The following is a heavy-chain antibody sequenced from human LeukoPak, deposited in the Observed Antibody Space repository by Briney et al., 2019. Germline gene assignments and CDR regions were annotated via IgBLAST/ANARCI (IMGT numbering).Heavy chain of an antibody. V-gene: IGHV4-59*08. D-gene: IGHD3-10*01. CDR2: IHYSGYT. J-gene: IGHJ4*02. CDR3: GRHGYDSGSDHLR. CDR1: GASISSDY. Sequence: PSETLSLTCTVSGASISSDYWDWIRQPPGKGPEWIGYIHYSGYTSYNPSLKSRVAISLDTPKYQFSLKLSSVTAADTAVYYCGRHGYDSGSDHLRWGQGTLVTVSS.